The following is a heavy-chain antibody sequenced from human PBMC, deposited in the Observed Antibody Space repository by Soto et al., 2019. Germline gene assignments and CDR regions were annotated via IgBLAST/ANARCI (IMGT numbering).Heavy chain of an antibody. CDR2: ISYDGSNK. V-gene: IGHV3-30-3*01. CDR3: ARERNTRDY. D-gene: IGHD2-2*02. CDR1: GFTFSSYA. J-gene: IGHJ4*02. Sequence: QVQLVESGGGVVQPGRSLRLSSAASGFTFSSYAMHWVRQAPGKGLDWVAVISYDGSNKYYADSVKGRFTISRDKSKNTLYVQMISLRAADTAVYSCARERNTRDYWGQGTLVTVSS.